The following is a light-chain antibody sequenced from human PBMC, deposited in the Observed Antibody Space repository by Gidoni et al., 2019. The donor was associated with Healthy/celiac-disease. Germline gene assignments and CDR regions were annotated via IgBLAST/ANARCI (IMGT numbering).Light chain of an antibody. J-gene: IGLJ3*02. V-gene: IGLV1-44*01. CDR2: SNN. Sequence: QSVLTQPPSASGNPGQRVTIPCSGISSNIGSNTVTWYQQIPGTAPTLHIYSNNHRPSGVPDRFSGSKSGTSASLAISGLQSEDEADYYCAAWDDSLNGWVFGGGTKLTVL. CDR1: SSNIGSNT. CDR3: AAWDDSLNGWV.